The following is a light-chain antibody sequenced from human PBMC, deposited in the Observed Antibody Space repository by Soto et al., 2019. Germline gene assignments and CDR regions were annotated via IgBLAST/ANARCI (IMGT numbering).Light chain of an antibody. Sequence: QSVLTQPPSASGTPGQRCTISCTGSISNIGAGYDGYVYQQLPGTVPKVLIYGNSNRPSGVPHRFSGSTSCTSASLAITGLQTEDEADDYCQSYAINLSGFHVFGTGTKLTVL. CDR1: ISNIGAGYD. CDR2: GNS. J-gene: IGLJ1*01. CDR3: QSYAINLSGFHV. V-gene: IGLV1-40*01.